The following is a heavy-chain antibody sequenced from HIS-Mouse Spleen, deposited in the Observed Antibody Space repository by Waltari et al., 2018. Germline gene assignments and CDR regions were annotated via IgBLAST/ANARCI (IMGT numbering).Heavy chain of an antibody. CDR2: ISYDGCNK. J-gene: IGHJ4*02. V-gene: IGHV3-30*18. CDR3: AKDKHHAFDY. CDR1: RFTFSSHG. Sequence: QVQLVESGGGVVQPGRSLRLSCAASRFTFSSHGMHWVRQAPGKGLEWVAVISYDGCNKYYADSVKGRFTISRDNSKNTLYLQMNSLRAEDTAVYYCAKDKHHAFDYWGQGTLVTVSS.